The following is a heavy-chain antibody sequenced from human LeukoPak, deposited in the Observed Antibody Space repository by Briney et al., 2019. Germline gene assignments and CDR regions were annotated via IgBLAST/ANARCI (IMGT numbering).Heavy chain of an antibody. CDR1: GGSISSYY. Sequence: SETLSLTCTVSGGSISSYYWSWIRQPAGKGLEWLGYIYNIGGTNYNPSLKSRVSISVDTSKNQFSLMLTSVTAADTAVYYCAREAVAGTLDYWGQGALVTVSS. J-gene: IGHJ4*02. V-gene: IGHV4-59*01. CDR2: IYNIGGT. CDR3: AREAVAGTLDY. D-gene: IGHD6-19*01.